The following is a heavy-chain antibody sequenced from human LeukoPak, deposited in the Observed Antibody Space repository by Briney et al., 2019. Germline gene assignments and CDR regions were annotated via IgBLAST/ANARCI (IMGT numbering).Heavy chain of an antibody. CDR2: IYHSGRT. CDR1: GYSISSGYY. Sequence: SETLSLTCAVSGYSISSGYYWGWIRQPPGKGLERIGSIYHSGRTYYNLSLKIRHTISVDTSKNQFSLKLSSVPAADTAVYYCAGSHVQLERRPFDPWGQGTLVTVSS. J-gene: IGHJ5*02. V-gene: IGHV4-38-2*01. D-gene: IGHD1-1*01. CDR3: AGSHVQLERRPFDP.